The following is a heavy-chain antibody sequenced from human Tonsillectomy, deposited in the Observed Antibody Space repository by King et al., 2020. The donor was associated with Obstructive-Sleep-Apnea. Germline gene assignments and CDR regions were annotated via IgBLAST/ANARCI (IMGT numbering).Heavy chain of an antibody. CDR1: GFTLSIYW. V-gene: IGHV3-74*01. CDR3: ARAMRGSFDD. CDR2: INSDGSTT. D-gene: IGHD3-22*01. J-gene: IGHJ4*02. Sequence: VQLVESGGGLVQPGGSLRLSCAASGFTLSIYWMHWVRQAPGKGLLWVSRINSDGSTTNYADSVKGRFTISRDNAKNTLYLQMNSLRAEDTAVYYCARAMRGSFDDWGRGTLVTVPS.